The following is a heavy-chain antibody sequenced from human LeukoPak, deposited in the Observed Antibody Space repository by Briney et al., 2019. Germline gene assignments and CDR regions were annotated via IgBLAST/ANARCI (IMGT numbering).Heavy chain of an antibody. CDR3: AKDISPYSSSRAFDY. V-gene: IGHV3-23*01. D-gene: IGHD6-13*01. J-gene: IGHJ4*02. Sequence: PGGSLRLSCAASGFTFSSYAMSWVRQAPGKGLEWVSAISGSGGSTYYADSMKGRFTISRDNSKNTLYLQMNSLRAEDTAVYYCAKDISPYSSSRAFDYWGQETLVTVSS. CDR2: ISGSGGST. CDR1: GFTFSSYA.